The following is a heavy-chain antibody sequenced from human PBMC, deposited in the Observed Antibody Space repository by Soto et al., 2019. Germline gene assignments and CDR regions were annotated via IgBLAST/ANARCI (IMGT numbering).Heavy chain of an antibody. CDR1: GFTFSNAW. J-gene: IGHJ4*02. V-gene: IGHV3-15*01. Sequence: GGSLRLSCAASGFTFSNAWMSWVRQAPGKGLEWVGRIKSKTDGGTTDYAAPVKGRFTISRDDSKNTLYLQMNSLKTEDTAVYYCTTNTVPAYYFDYWGQGTLVTVSS. CDR2: IKSKTDGGTT. D-gene: IGHD2-2*01. CDR3: TTNTVPAYYFDY.